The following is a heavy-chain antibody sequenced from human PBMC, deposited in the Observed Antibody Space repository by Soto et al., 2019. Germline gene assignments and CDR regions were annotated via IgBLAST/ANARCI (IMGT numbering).Heavy chain of an antibody. D-gene: IGHD3-3*01. CDR1: GFTFSSYA. V-gene: IGHV3-30-3*01. CDR3: ARDQDDSSDAFDI. CDR2: ISDDGSNK. J-gene: IGHJ3*02. Sequence: QSGGSLRLSCAASGFTFSSYAMHWVRQAPGKGLEWVAVISDDGSNKYYVDSVKGRFTISRDNAKNSLYLQMNSLRAEDTAVYYCARDQDDSSDAFDIWGQGTMVTVSS.